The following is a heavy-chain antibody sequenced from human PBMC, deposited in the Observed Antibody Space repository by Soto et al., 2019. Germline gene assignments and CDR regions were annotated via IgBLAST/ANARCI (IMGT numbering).Heavy chain of an antibody. CDR1: GYTFTSYY. CDR2: INPSGGST. Sequence: GASVKVSCKASGYTFTSYYMHWVRQAPGQGLEWMGIINPSGGSTSYAQKFQGRVTMTRDTSTSTVYMELSSLRSEDTAVYYCARDRRLRYFDWLWIDYWGQGTLVTVSS. D-gene: IGHD3-9*01. J-gene: IGHJ4*02. V-gene: IGHV1-46*01. CDR3: ARDRRLRYFDWLWIDY.